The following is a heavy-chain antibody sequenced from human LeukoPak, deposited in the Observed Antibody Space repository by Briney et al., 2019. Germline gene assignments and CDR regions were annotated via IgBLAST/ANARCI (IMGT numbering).Heavy chain of an antibody. V-gene: IGHV1-69*02. D-gene: IGHD6-6*01. Sequence: SVKVSCKASGGTFSSYTISWVRQAPGQGLEWMGRIIPIIGIANYAQKFQGRVTITADKSTSTAYMELSSLRSEDTAVYYCARSEMSRAARRYYFDYWGQGTLVTVSS. J-gene: IGHJ4*02. CDR2: IIPIIGIA. CDR1: GGTFSSYT. CDR3: ARSEMSRAARRYYFDY.